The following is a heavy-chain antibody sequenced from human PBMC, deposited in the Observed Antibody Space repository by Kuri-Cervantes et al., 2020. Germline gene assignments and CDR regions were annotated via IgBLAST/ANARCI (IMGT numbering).Heavy chain of an antibody. Sequence: GGSLRLSCAASGFTFSDHYMDWVRQAPGEGLEWVGRIKNKANSYTTEYAASVTGRFTISRDDSKNSLYLQMNSLRAEDTAVYYCARIGYSSGWTNFDYWGQGTLVTVSS. CDR3: ARIGYSSGWTNFDY. CDR1: GFTFSDHY. J-gene: IGHJ4*02. V-gene: IGHV3-72*01. D-gene: IGHD6-19*01. CDR2: IKNKANSYTT.